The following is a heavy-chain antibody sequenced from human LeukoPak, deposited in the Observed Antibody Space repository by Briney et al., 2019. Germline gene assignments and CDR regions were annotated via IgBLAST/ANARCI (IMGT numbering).Heavy chain of an antibody. V-gene: IGHV3-7*01. J-gene: IGHJ6*02. CDR2: IRPDGSAV. CDR1: GFTFNQHS. CDR3: ARFGLPYSIDL. D-gene: IGHD3/OR15-3a*01. Sequence: GGSLRLSCIASGFTFNQHSMSWVRQAPVKGLEWVDSIRPDGSAVFYVDSVKGRFTFSRDNAKNSLDLQMNSLRAEDTAVYYCARFGLPYSIDLWGQGTMVTVSS.